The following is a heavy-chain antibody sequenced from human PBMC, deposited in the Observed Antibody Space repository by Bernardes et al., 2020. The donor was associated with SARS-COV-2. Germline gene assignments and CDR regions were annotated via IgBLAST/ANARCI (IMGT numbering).Heavy chain of an antibody. Sequence: SQTLSLTCAISGDSVSSNTAAWNWLRQSPSRGLEWLGRTYYRSKWYNDYAVSVKSRITINPDTSKNQFSLQLNSVTPEDTAVYYCARASITIVPGPLGLGPWGYKYKGMDVWGQGTTVTVSS. V-gene: IGHV6-1*01. CDR2: TYYRSKWYN. CDR3: ARASITIVPGPLGLGPWGYKYKGMDV. CDR1: GDSVSSNTAA. D-gene: IGHD1-1*01. J-gene: IGHJ6*02.